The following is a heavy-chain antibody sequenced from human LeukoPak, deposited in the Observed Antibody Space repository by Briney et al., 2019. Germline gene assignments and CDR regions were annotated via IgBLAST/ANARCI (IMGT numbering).Heavy chain of an antibody. Sequence: GGSLRLSCESSGLSFSYFWMYSVRQAPGKGLEWVSRINPDGRTKDYGGSVRGRFSISRDNARNTVFLQMNSLRAEDTAVYYCAREIAVVPPGMGIYYYYFRDVWGKGTTVTVSS. J-gene: IGHJ6*03. V-gene: IGHV3-74*01. CDR3: AREIAVVPPGMGIYYYYFRDV. CDR2: INPDGRTK. CDR1: GLSFSYFW. D-gene: IGHD2-15*01.